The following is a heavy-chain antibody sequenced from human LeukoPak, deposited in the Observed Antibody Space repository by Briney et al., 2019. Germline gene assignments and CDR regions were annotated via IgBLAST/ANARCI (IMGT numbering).Heavy chain of an antibody. Sequence: ASVKVSCKASGYSFTDYYMHWVRQAPGQGLEWMGIINPSGGSTSYAQKFQGRVTMTRDTSTSTVYMELSSLRSEDTAVYYCARVGRSPGSGSYYNHWFDPWGQGTLVTVSS. CDR1: GYSFTDYY. CDR2: INPSGGST. CDR3: ARVGRSPGSGSYYNHWFDP. D-gene: IGHD3-10*01. V-gene: IGHV1-46*01. J-gene: IGHJ5*02.